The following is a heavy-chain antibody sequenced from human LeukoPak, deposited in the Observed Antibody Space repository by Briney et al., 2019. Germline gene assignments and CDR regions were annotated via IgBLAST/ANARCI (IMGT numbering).Heavy chain of an antibody. CDR2: IYYSGST. CDR3: ARDRGWSFPNWYFDL. Sequence: SETLSLTCTVSGGSISSYYWSWIRQPPGKGLEWIGYIYYSGSTNYNPSLKSRVTISVDTSKNQFSLKLGSVTAADTAVYYCARDRGWSFPNWYFDLWGRGTLVTVSS. V-gene: IGHV4-59*01. J-gene: IGHJ2*01. D-gene: IGHD6-19*01. CDR1: GGSISSYY.